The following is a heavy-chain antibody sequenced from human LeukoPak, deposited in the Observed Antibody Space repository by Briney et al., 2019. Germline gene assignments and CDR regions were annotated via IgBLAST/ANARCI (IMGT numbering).Heavy chain of an antibody. V-gene: IGHV3-53*01. CDR1: GFTGITND. D-gene: IGHD1-14*01. Sequence: GGSLRLSCAASGFTGITNDMTWVRQAPGKGLEWVSVLYSDGNTKYADSVQGRFTISRDNSKNTLYLEMNSLSPDDTAVYYCARGVEPLAANTLAYWGQGTLVTVSS. CDR3: ARGVEPLAANTLAY. CDR2: LYSDGNT. J-gene: IGHJ4*02.